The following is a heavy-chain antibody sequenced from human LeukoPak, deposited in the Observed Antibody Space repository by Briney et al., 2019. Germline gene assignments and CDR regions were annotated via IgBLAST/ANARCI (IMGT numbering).Heavy chain of an antibody. CDR1: GFSVSNNY. J-gene: IGHJ5*02. CDR2: PYSGGSA. Sequence: PGGSLRLSCAASGFSVSNNYMSWVRQAPGKGLEWVSVPYSGGSAYYADSVKGRFTISRDSSKNTLYLQMSSLRAEDTAVYFCARGGRDYSNYWFDPWGQGILVTVSS. CDR3: ARGGRDYSNYWFDP. V-gene: IGHV3-53*01. D-gene: IGHD4-11*01.